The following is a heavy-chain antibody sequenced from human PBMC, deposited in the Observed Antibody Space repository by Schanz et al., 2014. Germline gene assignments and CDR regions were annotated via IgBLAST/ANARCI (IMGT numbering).Heavy chain of an antibody. J-gene: IGHJ4*02. CDR1: GFTFSNHA. CDR2: IGGSGDST. CDR3: AGGEYQLLYGN. D-gene: IGHD2-2*02. V-gene: IGHV3-23*01. Sequence: EVHLLESGGGLVQPGGSLRLSCAASGFTFSNHALSWVRQAPGKGLEWVSGIGGSGDSTHYADSVKGRFIISRDNSKNTLYLQVNSLRAEDTAVYYCAGGEYQLLYGNWGQGTLVTVSS.